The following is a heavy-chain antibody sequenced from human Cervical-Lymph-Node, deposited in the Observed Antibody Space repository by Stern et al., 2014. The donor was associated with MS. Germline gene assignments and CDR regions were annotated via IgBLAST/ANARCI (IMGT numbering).Heavy chain of an antibody. V-gene: IGHV1-58*01. Sequence: QLVESGPEVKKPGTSVKVSCKASGFTFTSSAVQWVRQARGQRLEWIGWIVVGSGNTNYAQKFQERVPITRDMSTSTAYMELSSLRSEDTAVYYCAAAYSSSWYGMDVWGQGTTVTVSS. CDR2: IVVGSGNT. CDR1: GFTFTSSA. D-gene: IGHD6-13*01. J-gene: IGHJ6*02. CDR3: AAAYSSSWYGMDV.